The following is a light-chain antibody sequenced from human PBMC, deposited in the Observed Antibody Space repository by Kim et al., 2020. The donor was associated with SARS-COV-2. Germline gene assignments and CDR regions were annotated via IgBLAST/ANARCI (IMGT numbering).Light chain of an antibody. CDR1: QSVSSK. Sequence: EIVMTQSPATLSVSPGERATVSCRASQSVSSKLAWYQQKPGQSPRLLIYGASTRATGIPARFSGSASGTEFTLTISSLQSEDFAVYYCQQYNNWPRTFGQGTKVDIK. V-gene: IGKV3-15*01. J-gene: IGKJ1*01. CDR2: GAS. CDR3: QQYNNWPRT.